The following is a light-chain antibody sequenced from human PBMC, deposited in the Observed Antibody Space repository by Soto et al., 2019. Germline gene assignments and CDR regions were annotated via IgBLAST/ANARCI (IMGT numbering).Light chain of an antibody. CDR1: QSISRW. CDR2: DAS. CDR3: QQYNSHWT. V-gene: IGKV1-5*01. Sequence: DIQMTQSPSTLSASVGDRVTISCRASQSISRWLAWYQQKPGKAPILLIYDASSLQSGVPSRFSGIGSGTEFTLTISSLPPDDVATYYCQQYNSHWTFGQGTKVEIK. J-gene: IGKJ1*01.